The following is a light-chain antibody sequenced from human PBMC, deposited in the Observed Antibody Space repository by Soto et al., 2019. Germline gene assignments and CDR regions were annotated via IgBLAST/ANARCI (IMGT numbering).Light chain of an antibody. CDR3: QQYNNWPRT. CDR2: GAS. Sequence: EILLTQSPDTLALSPGERATLSCRASQSVRSERLDWYQQKRGKAPTLLIFGASKRATGIPERFSGSGSGTEFTLTISSLQSEDFEVYYCQQYNNWPRTFGQGTKVDIK. J-gene: IGKJ1*01. CDR1: QSVRSER. V-gene: IGKV3D-15*01.